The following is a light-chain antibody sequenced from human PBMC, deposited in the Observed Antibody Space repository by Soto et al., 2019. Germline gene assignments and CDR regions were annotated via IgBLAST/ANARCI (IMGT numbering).Light chain of an antibody. CDR1: QSVSSSY. CDR3: QQYGSSPLT. Sequence: EIVLTQSPGTLSLSPGERATLSCRASQSVSSSYLAWYQQKPGQAPRLLIYGATSKATGIPGSFRGSGAGTDITLTMSRQEPEDSAVYYYQQYGSSPLTFGGGTKVEIK. V-gene: IGKV3-20*01. J-gene: IGKJ4*01. CDR2: GAT.